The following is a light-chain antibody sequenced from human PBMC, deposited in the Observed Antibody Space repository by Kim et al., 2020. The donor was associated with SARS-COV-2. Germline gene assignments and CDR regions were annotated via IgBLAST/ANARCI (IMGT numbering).Light chain of an antibody. Sequence: SYELTQPPSVSEAPGKTATITCGGDDIGTKSVHWYQQKPGQAPVLVIYYDTDRPSGIPERFSASNSGNTATLTVSRVEAGDEADYYCQVWDSGSDQLVFG. CDR1: DIGTKS. CDR3: QVWDSGSDQLV. CDR2: YDT. V-gene: IGLV3-21*04. J-gene: IGLJ3*02.